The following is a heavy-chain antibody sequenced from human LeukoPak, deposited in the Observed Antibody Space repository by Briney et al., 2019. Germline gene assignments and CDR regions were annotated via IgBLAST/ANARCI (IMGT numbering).Heavy chain of an antibody. D-gene: IGHD3-9*01. V-gene: IGHV3-30*04. CDR2: ISYDGSNK. CDR3: ARDRKSPRYYDILTGPDY. CDR1: GFTFSSYA. Sequence: PRGSLRLSCAASGFTFSSYAMHWVRQAPGKGLEWVAVISYDGSNKYYADSVKGRFTISRDNSKNTLYLQMNSLRAEDTAVYYCARDRKSPRYYDILTGPDYWGQGTLVTVSS. J-gene: IGHJ4*02.